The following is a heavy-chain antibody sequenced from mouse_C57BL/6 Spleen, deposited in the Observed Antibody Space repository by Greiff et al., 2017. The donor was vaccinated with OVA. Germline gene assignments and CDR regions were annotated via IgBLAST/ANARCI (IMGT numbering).Heavy chain of an antibody. CDR2: IYPGDGDT. CDR1: GYAFSSSW. D-gene: IGHD4-1*01. Sequence: QVQLQQSGPELVKPGASVKISCKASGYAFSSSWMNWVKQRPGKGLEWIGRIYPGDGDTNYNGKFKGKATLTADKSSSTAYMQLSSLTSEDSAVYFCASRGPNWYFDYWGQGTTLTVSS. J-gene: IGHJ2*01. CDR3: ASRGPNWYFDY. V-gene: IGHV1-82*01.